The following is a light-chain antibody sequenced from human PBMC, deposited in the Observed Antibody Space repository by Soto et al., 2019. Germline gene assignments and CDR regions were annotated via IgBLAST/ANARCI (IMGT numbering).Light chain of an antibody. CDR1: SSDVGGYNY. V-gene: IGLV2-14*01. CDR2: EVS. Sequence: QSALTQPASVSGSPRQSITTSCTGTSSDVGGYNYVSWYQQHPGKAPKLMIYEVSNRPSGVSNRFSGSRSGNTASLTISGLQAEDEAEYYCSSYTSRSTLVFGGGTKLTVL. J-gene: IGLJ2*01. CDR3: SSYTSRSTLV.